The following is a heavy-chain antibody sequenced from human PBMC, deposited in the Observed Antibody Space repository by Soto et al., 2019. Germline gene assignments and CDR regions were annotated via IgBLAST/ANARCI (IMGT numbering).Heavy chain of an antibody. CDR3: ARDHTRTGASSEDILPGLNWFDP. D-gene: IGHD3-9*01. CDR2: IYYSGST. CDR1: GGSISSGDYY. Sequence: SETLSLTCTVSGGSISSGDYYWSWIRQPPGKGLEWIGYIYYSGSTYYNPSLKSRVTISVDTSKNQFSLKLSSVTAADTAVYYCARDHTRTGASSEDILPGLNWFDPWGQGTLVTVSS. J-gene: IGHJ5*02. V-gene: IGHV4-30-4*01.